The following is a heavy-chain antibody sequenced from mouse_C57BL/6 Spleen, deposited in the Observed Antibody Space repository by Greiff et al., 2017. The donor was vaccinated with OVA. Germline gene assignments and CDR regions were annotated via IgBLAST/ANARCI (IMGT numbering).Heavy chain of an antibody. CDR3: ARWDSNYVRFAY. D-gene: IGHD2-5*01. V-gene: IGHV1-54*01. Sequence: VQLQQSGAELVRPGTSVKVSCKASGYAFTNYLIEWVKQRPGQGLEWIGVINPGSGGTKYNEKFKGKATLTADKSSSPAYMQLSSLTSEDSAVYFCARWDSNYVRFAYWGQGTLVTVSA. CDR1: GYAFTNYL. J-gene: IGHJ3*01. CDR2: INPGSGGT.